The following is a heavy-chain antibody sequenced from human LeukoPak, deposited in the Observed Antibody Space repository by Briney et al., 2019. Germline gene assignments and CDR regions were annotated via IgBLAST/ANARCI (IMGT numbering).Heavy chain of an antibody. CDR3: ARSQYITMIVARLYQFDD. Sequence: ALVKVSCKASGYTFTSYHMHWVRQAPGQGLDWMGLINPSAGITTYAQKFQGRVAMTKDTSTSTVYMELSSLRSEDTAVYYCARSQYITMIVARLYQFDDWGQGTLVTVSS. CDR2: INPSAGIT. V-gene: IGHV1-46*01. D-gene: IGHD3-22*01. CDR1: GYTFTSYH. J-gene: IGHJ4*02.